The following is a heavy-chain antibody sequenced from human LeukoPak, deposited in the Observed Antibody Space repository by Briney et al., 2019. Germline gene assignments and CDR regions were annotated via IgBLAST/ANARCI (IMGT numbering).Heavy chain of an antibody. Sequence: SVKVSCKASGGTFSSYAISWVRKAPGQGLEWMGGIIPIFGTANYAQKFQGRVTITADEPTSTAYMELSSLRSEDTAVCYCATLRGDIVVVPAAPVHYYHYMDVWGKGTTVTVSS. CDR2: IIPIFGTA. D-gene: IGHD2-2*01. CDR3: ATLRGDIVVVPAAPVHYYHYMDV. CDR1: GGTFSSYA. V-gene: IGHV1-69*13. J-gene: IGHJ6*03.